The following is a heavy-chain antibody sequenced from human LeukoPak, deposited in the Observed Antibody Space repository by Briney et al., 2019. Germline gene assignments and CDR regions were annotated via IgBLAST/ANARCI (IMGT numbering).Heavy chain of an antibody. CDR3: ARDFVDLVAGAVYFDY. CDR1: GGTFSSYA. V-gene: IGHV1-69*13. CDR2: IIPIFGTA. J-gene: IGHJ4*02. Sequence: ASVKDSCKASGGTFSSYAISWVRQAPGQGLEWMGGIIPIFGTANYAQKFQGRVTITADESTSTAYMELSSLRSEDTAVYYCARDFVDLVAGAVYFDYWGQGTLVTVSS. D-gene: IGHD5-12*01.